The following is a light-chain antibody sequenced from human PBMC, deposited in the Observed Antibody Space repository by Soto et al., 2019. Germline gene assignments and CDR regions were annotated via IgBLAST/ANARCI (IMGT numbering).Light chain of an antibody. CDR3: NSMTISSTSRYA. J-gene: IGLJ1*01. CDR1: TSDIGTYNY. V-gene: IGLV2-14*01. CDR2: EVN. Sequence: QSALTQPAAVSGSPGESITISCTGTTSDIGTYNYVSWFQQYSGKAPKLLIYEVNNRPSGVSNRFSGSKSGNSASLTISGLQAEDEADYYCNSMTISSTSRYAFGTGTKLTVL.